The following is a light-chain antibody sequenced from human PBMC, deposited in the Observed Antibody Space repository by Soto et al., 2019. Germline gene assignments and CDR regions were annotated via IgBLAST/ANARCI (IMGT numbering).Light chain of an antibody. V-gene: IGKV3-20*01. CDR3: QQYGSSPRT. Sequence: EIVLTQSPATLSLSPGEIATLXCXASQTVRNNYLAWYQQKPGQAPRLLIYDASSRATGIPDRFSGSGSGTDFTLTISRLEPEDFAVYYCQQYGSSPRTFGQGTKVDIK. CDR1: QTVRNNY. CDR2: DAS. J-gene: IGKJ1*01.